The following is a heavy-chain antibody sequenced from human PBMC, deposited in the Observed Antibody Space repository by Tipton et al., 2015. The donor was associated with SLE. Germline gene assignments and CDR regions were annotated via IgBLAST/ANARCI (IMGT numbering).Heavy chain of an antibody. CDR3: ASGSDGYNYRLY. V-gene: IGHV3-33*08. J-gene: IGHJ4*02. CDR2: IQYDGSKK. D-gene: IGHD5-24*01. Sequence: SLRLSCAASGFTFNSYGMHWVRQAPGKGLEWVAFIQYDGSKKYYADSVKGRFSISRDNSKNTLYLQMNSLRAEDTAVYYCASGSDGYNYRLYWGQGTLVTVSS. CDR1: GFTFNSYG.